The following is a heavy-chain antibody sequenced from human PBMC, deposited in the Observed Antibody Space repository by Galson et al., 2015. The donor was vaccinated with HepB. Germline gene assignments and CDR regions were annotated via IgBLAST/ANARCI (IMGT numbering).Heavy chain of an antibody. CDR2: ISAYNGNT. CDR3: ARDHRGTDRTGTYFDHPGY. D-gene: IGHD1-1*01. Sequence: SVKVSCKASGYTFTSYGISWVRQAPGQGLEWMGWISAYNGNTNYAQKLQGRVTMTTDTSTSTAYMELRSLRSDDTAVYYCARDHRGTDRTGTYFDHPGYWGQGTLVTVSS. J-gene: IGHJ4*02. V-gene: IGHV1-18*01. CDR1: GYTFTSYG.